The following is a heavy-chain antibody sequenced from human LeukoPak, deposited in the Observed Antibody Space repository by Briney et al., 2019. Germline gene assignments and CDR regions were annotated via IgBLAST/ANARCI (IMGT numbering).Heavy chain of an antibody. J-gene: IGHJ4*02. CDR1: GFTFSSYS. CDR3: ARTDVWGSYRYGYYFDY. D-gene: IGHD3-16*02. Sequence: GRSLRLSCAASGFTFSSYSMNWVRQAPGKGLEWVSSISSSSSYIYYADSVKGRFTISRDNAKNSLYLQMNSLRAEDTAVYYCARTDVWGSYRYGYYFDYWGQGTLVTVSS. V-gene: IGHV3-21*01. CDR2: ISSSSSYI.